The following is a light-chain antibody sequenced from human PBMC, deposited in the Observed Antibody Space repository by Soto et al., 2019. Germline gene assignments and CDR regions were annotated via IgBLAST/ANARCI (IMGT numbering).Light chain of an antibody. CDR3: QQYSHWPPLT. Sequence: EVVLTQSPDTLSLSPGETATLSCRASQSVDRYVAWYQQKLGQAPRLLIYDASTRATGIPARFSGNGSGTEFTLTISSLQSQDFAIYYCQQYSHWPPLTFGGGTKVEIK. CDR1: QSVDRY. V-gene: IGKV3-15*01. J-gene: IGKJ4*01. CDR2: DAS.